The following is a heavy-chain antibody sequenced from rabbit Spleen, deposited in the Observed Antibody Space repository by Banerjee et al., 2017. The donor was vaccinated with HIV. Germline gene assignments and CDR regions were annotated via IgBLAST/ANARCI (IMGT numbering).Heavy chain of an antibody. D-gene: IGHD4-1*01. CDR1: GFSFSSSDY. J-gene: IGHJ6*01. Sequence: QSLEESGGGLVQPEGSLALSCKASGFSFSSSDYICWVRQAPGKGLEWISCIAGSSSGFTYSATWAKGRFTISKTSSTTVTLQMTSLTAADTATYFCARYYIFYGMALWGQGTLVTVS. CDR2: IAGSSSGFT. V-gene: IGHV1S40*01. CDR3: ARYYIFYGMAL.